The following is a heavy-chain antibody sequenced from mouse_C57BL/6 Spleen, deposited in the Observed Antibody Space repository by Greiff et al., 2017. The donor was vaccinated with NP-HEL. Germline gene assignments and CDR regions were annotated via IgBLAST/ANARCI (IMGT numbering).Heavy chain of an antibody. J-gene: IGHJ3*01. D-gene: IGHD1-1*01. CDR1: GYTFTSYW. V-gene: IGHV1-69*01. Sequence: SGAELVMPGASVKLSCKASGYTFTSYWMHWVKQRPGQGLEWIGEIDPSDSYTNYNQKFKGKSTLTVDKSSSTAYMQLSSLTSEDSAVYYCAKVYGSSSPWFAYWGQGTLVTVSA. CDR2: IDPSDSYT. CDR3: AKVYGSSSPWFAY.